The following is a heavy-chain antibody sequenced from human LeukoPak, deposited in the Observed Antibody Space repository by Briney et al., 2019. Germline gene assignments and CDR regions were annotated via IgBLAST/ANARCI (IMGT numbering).Heavy chain of an antibody. J-gene: IGHJ4*02. V-gene: IGHV4-39*01. Sequence: PSETLSLICTVSGGSISSSSYYWGWVRQPPGKGLEWIGSIYYSGSTYYNPTLKSRVTISVDTSKNQFSLKLSSVTAADTAVYYCARQGSSWTAGYWGQGTLVTVSS. D-gene: IGHD6-13*01. CDR2: IYYSGST. CDR1: GGSISSSSYY. CDR3: ARQGSSWTAGY.